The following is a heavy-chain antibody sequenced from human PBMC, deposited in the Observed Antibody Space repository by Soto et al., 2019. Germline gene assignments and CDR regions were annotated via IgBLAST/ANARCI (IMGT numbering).Heavy chain of an antibody. CDR1: GFTFHHHA. Sequence: EEQLVESGGALVRPGGSLRLSCVASGFTFHHHAMHWVRQVPGKGLEWVSFITWNGGSLAYADSIKGRFTISRDNAKNSLYLQMNSLRAEDTAFYYCTRGYCTVGSCAFDIWGQGTVVTVSS. CDR3: TRGYCTVGSCAFDI. CDR2: ITWNGGSL. D-gene: IGHD2-8*02. J-gene: IGHJ3*02. V-gene: IGHV3-9*01.